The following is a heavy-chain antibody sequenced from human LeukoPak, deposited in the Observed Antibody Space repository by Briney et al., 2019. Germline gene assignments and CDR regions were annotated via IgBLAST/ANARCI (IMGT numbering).Heavy chain of an antibody. J-gene: IGHJ6*02. CDR3: AGMSSGYYYGMDV. CDR1: GGSISRYY. Sequence: SETLSLTCTVSGGSISRYYWTWIRQPPGKGLEWIGYIYYSGSTNYNPSLKSRVTIAVDTANNQFSLNPSSVTAADTALYYCAGMSSGYYYGMDVWGQGTTVTVSS. D-gene: IGHD3-22*01. V-gene: IGHV4-59*08. CDR2: IYYSGST.